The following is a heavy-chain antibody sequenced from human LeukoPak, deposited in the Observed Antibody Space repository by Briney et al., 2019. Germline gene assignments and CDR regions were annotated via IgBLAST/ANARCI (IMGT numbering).Heavy chain of an antibody. D-gene: IGHD2/OR15-2a*01. J-gene: IGHJ4*02. V-gene: IGHV4-61*02. CDR1: GGSISSGSYY. CDR2: IYTSGST. Sequence: SQTLSLTCTVSGGSISSGSYYWSWIRQPAGKGLEWIGRIYTSGSTNYNPSLRSRVTISVDTSKNQFSLRLNSVTAADTAVYYCARDSAPNLLAYFDYWGQGILVTVPS. CDR3: ARDSAPNLLAYFDY.